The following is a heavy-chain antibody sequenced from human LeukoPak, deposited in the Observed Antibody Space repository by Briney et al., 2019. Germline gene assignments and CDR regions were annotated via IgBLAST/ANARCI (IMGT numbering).Heavy chain of an antibody. CDR2: ISSSSSTI. CDR1: GFTFSSYS. Sequence: GGSLRLSCAASGFTFSSYSMNWVRQAPGKGLEWVSYISSSSSTIYCADSVKGRFTISRDNAKNSLYLQMNSLRAEDTAVYYCARGVEDIVVVPAAAYWGQGTLVTVSS. CDR3: ARGVEDIVVVPAAAY. J-gene: IGHJ4*02. V-gene: IGHV3-48*01. D-gene: IGHD2-2*01.